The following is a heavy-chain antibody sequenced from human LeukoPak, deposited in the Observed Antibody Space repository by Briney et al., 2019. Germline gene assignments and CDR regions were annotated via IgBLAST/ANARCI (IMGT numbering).Heavy chain of an antibody. CDR3: ARADDLVVFDI. CDR2: INPSGGGT. Sequence: ASVNVSCKASGYTFTSYYMHWVRQAPGQGLEWMGIINPSGGGTSYAQNFQGRVTMTWDTSTSKVYMELSGLRSEDTAVYYCARADDLVVFDIWGQGTMVTISS. D-gene: IGHD2-21*01. V-gene: IGHV1-46*01. CDR1: GYTFTSYY. J-gene: IGHJ3*02.